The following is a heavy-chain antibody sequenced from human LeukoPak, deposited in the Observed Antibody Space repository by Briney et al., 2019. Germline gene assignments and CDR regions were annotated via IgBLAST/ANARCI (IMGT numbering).Heavy chain of an antibody. Sequence: ASVKVSCKASGYTFTSHDINWVRQATGQGLEWMGWMNPNSGDTGYAQKFQGRVTITRNTSISTAYMELSSLRAEDTAVYYCARANPVLMVSKYFQHWGQGTLVTVSS. V-gene: IGHV1-8*03. CDR3: ARANPVLMVSKYFQH. CDR2: MNPNSGDT. CDR1: GYTFTSHD. J-gene: IGHJ1*01. D-gene: IGHD2-8*01.